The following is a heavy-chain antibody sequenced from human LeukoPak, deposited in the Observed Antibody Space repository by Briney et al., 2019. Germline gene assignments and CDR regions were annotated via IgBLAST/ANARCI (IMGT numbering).Heavy chain of an antibody. Sequence: GWSLRLSCAASGFTFSSYSMNWVRQAPGKGLEWVSSISSSSSYIYYADSVKGRFTISRDNAKNSLYLQMNILRAEDTAVYYCARDHSGGSRGWFDPWGQGTLVTVSS. CDR3: ARDHSGGSRGWFDP. CDR2: ISSSSSYI. CDR1: GFTFSSYS. D-gene: IGHD2-15*01. V-gene: IGHV3-21*01. J-gene: IGHJ5*02.